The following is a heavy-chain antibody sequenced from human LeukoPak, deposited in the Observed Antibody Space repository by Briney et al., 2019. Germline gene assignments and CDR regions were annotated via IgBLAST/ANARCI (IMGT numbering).Heavy chain of an antibody. CDR2: INGSGGST. CDR1: GFTFSSYA. CDR3: ARDSDGGNDY. J-gene: IGHJ4*02. V-gene: IGHV3-23*01. D-gene: IGHD4-23*01. Sequence: PGGSLRLSCAASGFTFSSYAMSWVRQAPGKGLEWVSGINGSGGSTYYADSVKGRFTISRDNAKNSLYLQMNSLRAEDTAVYYCARDSDGGNDYWGQGTLVTVSS.